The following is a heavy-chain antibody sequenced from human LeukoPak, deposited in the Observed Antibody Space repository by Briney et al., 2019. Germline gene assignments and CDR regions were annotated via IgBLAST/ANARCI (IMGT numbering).Heavy chain of an antibody. V-gene: IGHV3-23*01. CDR2: LNSGGST. Sequence: GGPLRLSCAASGFYYSSYIMIWLRQATGKGLECVSSLNSGGSTYFADSVKGRFTISRDNSKNTLYLQMNSRRAEDTAVYYCAKDHPDWGSSFLCWGQGTLVTASS. CDR3: AKDHPDWGSSFLC. J-gene: IGHJ4*02. D-gene: IGHD7-27*01. CDR1: GFYYSSYI.